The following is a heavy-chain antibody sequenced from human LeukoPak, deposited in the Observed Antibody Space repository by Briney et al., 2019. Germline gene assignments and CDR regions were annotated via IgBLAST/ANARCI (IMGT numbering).Heavy chain of an antibody. D-gene: IGHD3-9*01. Sequence: ASETLSLTCAVHGGSFSGSYWSWIRQPPGKGLEWVGEIYHSGSTNYNPSLKSRVTISVDTSKNQFSLKLSSVTAADTAVYYCARDLHYDILAGTYYGMDVWGKGTTVTVSS. V-gene: IGHV4-34*01. CDR1: GGSFSGSY. CDR3: ARDLHYDILAGTYYGMDV. J-gene: IGHJ6*04. CDR2: IYHSGST.